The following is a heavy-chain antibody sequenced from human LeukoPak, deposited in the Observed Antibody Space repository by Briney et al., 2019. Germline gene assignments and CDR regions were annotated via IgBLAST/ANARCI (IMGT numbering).Heavy chain of an antibody. J-gene: IGHJ3*02. D-gene: IGHD3-16*02. CDR3: AKVGDDYIWGSYPLDAFDI. CDR1: GFTFSSYA. V-gene: IGHV3-23*01. CDR2: ISGSGGST. Sequence: PGGSLRLSCAASGFTFSSYAMSCVRQAPGKGLEWVSAISGSGGSTYYADSVKGRFTISRDNSKNTLYLQMNSPRAEDTAVYYCAKVGDDYIWGSYPLDAFDIWGQGTMVTVSS.